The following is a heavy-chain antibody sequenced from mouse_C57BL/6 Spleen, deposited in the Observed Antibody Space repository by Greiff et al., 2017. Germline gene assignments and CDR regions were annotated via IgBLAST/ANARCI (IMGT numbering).Heavy chain of an antibody. V-gene: IGHV1-5*01. CDR1: GYTFTSYW. CDR3: TGYHYSRDWYFDV. Sequence: VQLQQSGTVLARPGASVKMSCKTSGYTFTSYWMHWVKQRPGQGLEWIGAIYPGNSDTSYNQKFKGKAKLTAVTSSSTAYMELSSLTNEDSAVYDCTGYHYSRDWYFDVWGTGTTVTVSS. J-gene: IGHJ1*03. CDR2: IYPGNSDT. D-gene: IGHD1-1*01.